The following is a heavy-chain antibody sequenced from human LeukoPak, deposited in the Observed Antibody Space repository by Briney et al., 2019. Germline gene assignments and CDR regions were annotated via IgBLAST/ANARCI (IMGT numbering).Heavy chain of an antibody. V-gene: IGHV3-53*01. CDR2: IYGGGTT. CDR1: GFTVSNNY. J-gene: IGHJ4*02. D-gene: IGHD4-17*01. Sequence: GGSLRLSCAASGFTVSNNYMSWVRQAPGKGLKWFSLIYGGGTTYYADSVKGRFTISSDSSKNTLYLQMNSLRAEDTAVYYCARAPNYGDYGGQWGRGTLVTVSS. CDR3: ARAPNYGDYGGQ.